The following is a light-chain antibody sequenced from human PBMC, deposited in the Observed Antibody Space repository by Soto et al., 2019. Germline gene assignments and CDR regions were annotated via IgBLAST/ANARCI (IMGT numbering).Light chain of an antibody. CDR2: GAS. Sequence: EIVLTQSPATLSLSPGERATLSCRASQSVSTNLAWYQQKPGQAPRLLIYGASTRATGIPARFSGSGSGTEFTLTISRLEPEDFAVYYCQQYSRSPPTFGQGTKVDIK. V-gene: IGKV3-20*01. CDR1: QSVSTN. CDR3: QQYSRSPPT. J-gene: IGKJ1*01.